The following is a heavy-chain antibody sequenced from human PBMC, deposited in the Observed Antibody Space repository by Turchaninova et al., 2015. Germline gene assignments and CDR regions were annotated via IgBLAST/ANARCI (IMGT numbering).Heavy chain of an antibody. CDR3: AREVPSSSWSYFDY. CDR2: INCHSGGT. V-gene: IGHV1-2*06. CDR1: GYTLTAYY. D-gene: IGHD6-13*01. Sequence: QVQLVQSGAEVEHPGASGNVSGQASGYTLTAYYMHWVRQAPGQGVEWMERINCHSGGTNYAQKFQGTVTMTRDTSISTAYMELRRLRSDDTAVYYCAREVPSSSWSYFDYWGQGTLVTVSS. J-gene: IGHJ4*02.